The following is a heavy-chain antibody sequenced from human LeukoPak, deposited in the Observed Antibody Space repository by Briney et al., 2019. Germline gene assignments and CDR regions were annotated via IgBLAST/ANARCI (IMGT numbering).Heavy chain of an antibody. CDR2: IYTGGST. CDR3: ASSESVRWLSY. J-gene: IGHJ4*02. Sequence: GGSLRLSCAASGFTVSSNYMSWVRQAPGKGLEWVSVIYTGGSTYADSVKGRFTISRDNSKITLYLQMNSLRAEDTAVYYCASSESVRWLSYWGQGTLVTVSS. D-gene: IGHD4-23*01. CDR1: GFTVSSNY. V-gene: IGHV3-53*01.